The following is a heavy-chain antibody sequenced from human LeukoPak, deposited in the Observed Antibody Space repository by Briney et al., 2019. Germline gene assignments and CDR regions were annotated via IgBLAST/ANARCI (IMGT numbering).Heavy chain of an antibody. Sequence: SETLSLTCAVYGGSFSGYYWSWIRQPPGKGLEWIGEINHSGSTNYNPSLKSRVTISVDTSKNQFSLKLSSVTAADTAVYYCAGLGYSSGWYQQYYFDYWGRGTLVTVSS. J-gene: IGHJ4*02. CDR1: GGSFSGYY. CDR2: INHSGST. V-gene: IGHV4-34*01. CDR3: AGLGYSSGWYQQYYFDY. D-gene: IGHD6-19*01.